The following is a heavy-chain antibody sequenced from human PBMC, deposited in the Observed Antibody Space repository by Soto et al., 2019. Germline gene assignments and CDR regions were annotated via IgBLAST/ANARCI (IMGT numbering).Heavy chain of an antibody. D-gene: IGHD2-15*01. J-gene: IGHJ5*02. CDR1: GASVISTKW. V-gene: IGHV4-4*02. Sequence: SETLSLTCAVSGASVISTKWWSWVRQSPGKGLEWIGEIHHSETTNYNPSLESRVTISIDTSKNQFSLNLTSVTAADTAVYYCAKGGCSSCWFGPWGPGTLVTVSS. CDR2: IHHSETT. CDR3: AKGGCSSCWFGP.